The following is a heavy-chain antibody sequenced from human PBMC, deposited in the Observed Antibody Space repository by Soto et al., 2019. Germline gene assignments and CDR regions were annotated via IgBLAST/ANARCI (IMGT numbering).Heavy chain of an antibody. CDR3: AKDFYSTSYSTSSFSAFDF. CDR2: ISASGGNT. J-gene: IGHJ3*01. Sequence: EVQLLESGGGLVQPGGSLRLSCAASGFSFSTNAMSWVRQAPGKGLEWVSGISASGGNTYYGDSVKGRVTISRDNSKNTLDLQMNSLRAGDTAVYYCAKDFYSTSYSTSSFSAFDFWGQGTVVTVSS. CDR1: GFSFSTNA. D-gene: IGHD6-6*01. V-gene: IGHV3-23*01.